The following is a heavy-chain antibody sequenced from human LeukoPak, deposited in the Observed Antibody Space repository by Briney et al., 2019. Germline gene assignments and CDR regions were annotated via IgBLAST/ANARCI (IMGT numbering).Heavy chain of an antibody. V-gene: IGHV3-48*03. CDR1: GFTFSSYE. CDR2: ISCSGSTI. Sequence: GGSLRLSCAASGFTFSSYEMNWVRQAPGKGLEWVSYISCSGSTIYYADSVKGRFTISRDNAKNSLYLQMNSLRAEDTAVYYCARDSNLALYYYYYMDVWGKGTTVTVSS. CDR3: ARDSNLALYYYYYMDV. J-gene: IGHJ6*03. D-gene: IGHD2-8*01.